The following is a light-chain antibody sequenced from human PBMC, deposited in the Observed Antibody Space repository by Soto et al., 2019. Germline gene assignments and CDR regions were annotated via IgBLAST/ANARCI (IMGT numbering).Light chain of an antibody. J-gene: IGLJ2*01. CDR2: DVS. CDR3: SSYISSSVL. CDR1: SRDVGGYNV. V-gene: IGLV2-14*03. Sequence: QSALTQPASVSGSLVQSSTISCTGTSRDVGGYNVVSWYLQHPGKAPKLMIYDVSNRPSGVSDRFSGSKSGNTASLTISGLQAEDEADYYCSSYISSSVLFGGGTKLTVL.